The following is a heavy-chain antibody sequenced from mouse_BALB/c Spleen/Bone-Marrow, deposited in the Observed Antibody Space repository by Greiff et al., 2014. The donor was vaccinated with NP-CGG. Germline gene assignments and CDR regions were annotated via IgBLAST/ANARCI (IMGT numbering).Heavy chain of an antibody. Sequence: VQLQQSGPELVKPGASVKISCKASGYSFTGYFMNWVMQSHGKSLEWIGRINPYNGDTFYNQKFKGKATLTVDKSSNTAHMELRSLASEDSAVYYCARGGLLRAMDYWGQGTSVTVSS. V-gene: IGHV1-20*02. D-gene: IGHD2-3*01. J-gene: IGHJ4*01. CDR2: INPYNGDT. CDR3: ARGGLLRAMDY. CDR1: GYSFTGYF.